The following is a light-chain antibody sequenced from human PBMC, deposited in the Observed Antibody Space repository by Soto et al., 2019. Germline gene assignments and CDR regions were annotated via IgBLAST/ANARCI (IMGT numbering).Light chain of an antibody. CDR1: QSVSSSF. CDR3: QHYGSSPPEFT. J-gene: IGKJ3*01. Sequence: EIVLTQSPGTLSLSPGERATLSCRASQSVSSSFLAWYQQRPGQAPRLLIFGASYRATGIPDRFSGSGSGTGVTLTISSLEPEDFAVDYCQHYGSSPPEFTFGPGTKVDSK. CDR2: GAS. V-gene: IGKV3-20*01.